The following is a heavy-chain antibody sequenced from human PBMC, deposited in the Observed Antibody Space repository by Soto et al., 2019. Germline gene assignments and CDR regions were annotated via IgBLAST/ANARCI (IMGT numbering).Heavy chain of an antibody. Sequence: PGGSLRLSCAASGFTFSSYGMHWVRQAPGKGLEWVAVISYDGSNKYYADSVKGRFIISRDNSKNTLYLQMNSLRAEDTAVYYCAKDRPAVAGEPNFDYWGQGTLVTVSS. CDR3: AKDRPAVAGEPNFDY. D-gene: IGHD6-19*01. J-gene: IGHJ4*02. CDR2: ISYDGSNK. CDR1: GFTFSSYG. V-gene: IGHV3-30*18.